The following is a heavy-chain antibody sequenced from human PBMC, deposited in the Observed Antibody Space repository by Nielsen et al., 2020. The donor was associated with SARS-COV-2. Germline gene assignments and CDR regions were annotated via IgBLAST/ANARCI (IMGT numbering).Heavy chain of an antibody. D-gene: IGHD6-13*01. CDR3: ARGTQQLVRFYYYYGMDV. CDR1: GFTFSSYA. V-gene: IGHV3-23*01. CDR2: ISGSGGST. Sequence: GESLKISCAASGFTFSSYAMSWVRQAPGKGLEWVSAISGSGGSTYYADSVKGRFTISRENAKNSLYLQMNSLRAGDTAVYYCARGTQQLVRFYYYYGMDVWGQGTTVTVSS. J-gene: IGHJ6*02.